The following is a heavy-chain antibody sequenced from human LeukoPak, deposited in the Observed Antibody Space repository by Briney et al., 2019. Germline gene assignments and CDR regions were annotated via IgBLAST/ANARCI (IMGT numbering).Heavy chain of an antibody. CDR3: ARHVCLRNTHNWFDP. J-gene: IGHJ5*02. V-gene: IGHV4-34*01. CDR1: GGSFSGYY. CDR2: INHSGST. Sequence: PSETLSLTRAVYGGSFSGYYWSWIRQPPGKGLEWIGEINHSGSTNYNPSLKSRVIISVDTSKNQFSLKLSSVTAADTAVYYCARHVCLRNTHNWFDPWGQGTLVTVSS. D-gene: IGHD2-2*01.